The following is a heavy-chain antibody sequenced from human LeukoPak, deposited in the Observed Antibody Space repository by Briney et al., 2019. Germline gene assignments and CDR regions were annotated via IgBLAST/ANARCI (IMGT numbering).Heavy chain of an antibody. CDR2: INPNSGGT. CDR3: ARESPSLGYCSGGSCYRYFDY. J-gene: IGHJ4*02. D-gene: IGHD2-15*01. V-gene: IGHV1-2*02. CDR1: GYTFTGYY. Sequence: GASVKVSCKTSGYTFTGYYMHCVRQAPGQGLEWMGWINPNSGGTNYAQKFQGRVTMTRDTSISTAYMELSRLRSDDTAVYYCARESPSLGYCSGGSCYRYFDYWGQGTLVTVSS.